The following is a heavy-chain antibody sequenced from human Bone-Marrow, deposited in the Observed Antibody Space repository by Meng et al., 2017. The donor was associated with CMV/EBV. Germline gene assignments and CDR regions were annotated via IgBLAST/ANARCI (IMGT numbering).Heavy chain of an antibody. J-gene: IGHJ5*02. D-gene: IGHD2-2*01. CDR3: ARNFPKWDIVVVPADRRFDP. CDR1: GGSISSSSYY. V-gene: IGHV4-39*01. CDR2: IYYSGST. Sequence: SETLSLTCTVSGGSISSSSYYWGWIRQPPGKGLEWIGSIYYSGSTYYNPSLKSRVTISVDTSKNQFSLKLSSVTAADTAVYYCARNFPKWDIVVVPADRRFDPWGQGTLVTVSS.